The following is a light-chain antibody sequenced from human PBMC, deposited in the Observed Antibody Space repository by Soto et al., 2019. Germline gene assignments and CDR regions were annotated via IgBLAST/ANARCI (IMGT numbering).Light chain of an antibody. V-gene: IGKV1-6*01. CDR1: QSISRY. J-gene: IGKJ1*01. Sequence: IQMTQSPSSLSASVGDRVTITCRASQSISRYLNWYQQKPGKAPKLLIYAASSLQSGVPSRFSGSGSGTDFTLTISSLQSEDFATYYCLQDHNYPKTFGQGAKVDI. CDR3: LQDHNYPKT. CDR2: AAS.